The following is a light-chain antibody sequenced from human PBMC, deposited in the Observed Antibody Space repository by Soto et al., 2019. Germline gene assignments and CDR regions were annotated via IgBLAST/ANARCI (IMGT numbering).Light chain of an antibody. CDR2: EVS. CDR3: TSYVGSNIWV. CDR1: SSDVGAYKY. V-gene: IGLV2-8*01. Sequence: QSVLTQPPSASGSPGQSVTISCTGTSSDVGAYKYVSWYQQYPGKAPKLMIYEVSKRPSGVPDRFSGYKSGNTASLPVSGLQAEDEADYYCTSYVGSNIWVFGGGTKLTVL. J-gene: IGLJ3*02.